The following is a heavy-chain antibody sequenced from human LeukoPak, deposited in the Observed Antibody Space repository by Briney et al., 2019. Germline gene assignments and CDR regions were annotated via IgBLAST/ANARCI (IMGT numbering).Heavy chain of an antibody. CDR1: GYTFTRYG. CDR3: ARDLHRVVVRGVPHYYYYMDV. Sequence: ASVKVSCKASGYTFTRYGISWVRQAPGQGLEWMGWISAYNGNTNYAQKLQGRVTMTSDTSTSTAYMELRSLRSDDTAVYYCARDLHRVVVRGVPHYYYYMDVWGKGTTVTISS. J-gene: IGHJ6*03. CDR2: ISAYNGNT. V-gene: IGHV1-18*01. D-gene: IGHD3-10*01.